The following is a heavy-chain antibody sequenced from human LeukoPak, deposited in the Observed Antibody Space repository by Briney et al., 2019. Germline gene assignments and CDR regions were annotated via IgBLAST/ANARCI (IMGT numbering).Heavy chain of an antibody. J-gene: IGHJ4*02. CDR3: AKDENRLEWLFFFDY. V-gene: IGHV4-4*07. CDR1: GDSISYFY. CDR2: ISGSGST. D-gene: IGHD3-3*01. Sequence: SETLSLTCSVSGDSISYFYWSWIRQAAGKGLEWIGRISGSGSTDYNASLKSRVTMSVDTSKNQLSLKVISVTAEDTAVYYCAKDENRLEWLFFFDYWGQGTLVTVSS.